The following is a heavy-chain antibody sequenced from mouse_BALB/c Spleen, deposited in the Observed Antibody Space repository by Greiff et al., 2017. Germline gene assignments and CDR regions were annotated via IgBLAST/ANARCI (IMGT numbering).Heavy chain of an antibody. D-gene: IGHD2-1*01. Sequence: DVKLVESGGGLVQPGGSRKLSCAASGFTFSSFGMHWVRQAPEKGLEWVAYISSGSSTIYYADTVKGRFTISRDNPKNTLFLQMTSLRSEDTAMYYCARSAGNYGGFAYWGQGTLVTVSA. CDR3: ARSAGNYGGFAY. V-gene: IGHV5-17*02. J-gene: IGHJ3*01. CDR2: ISSGSSTI. CDR1: GFTFSSFG.